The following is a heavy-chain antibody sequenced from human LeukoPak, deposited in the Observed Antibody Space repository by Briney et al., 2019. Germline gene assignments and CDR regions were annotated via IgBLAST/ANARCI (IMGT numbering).Heavy chain of an antibody. CDR3: ARDDRRTGRDY. V-gene: IGHV4-59*01. J-gene: IGHJ4*02. Sequence: KPSETVSLTCTVSGGSISSYYWSWIRQPPGKGLEWIGYIYYSGSTNYNPSLKSRVTISVDTSKNQFSLKLSSVTAADTAVYYCARDDRRTGRDYWGQGTLVTVSS. D-gene: IGHD7-27*01. CDR2: IYYSGST. CDR1: GGSISSYY.